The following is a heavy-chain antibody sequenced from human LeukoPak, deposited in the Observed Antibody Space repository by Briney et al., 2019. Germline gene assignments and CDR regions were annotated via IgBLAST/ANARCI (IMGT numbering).Heavy chain of an antibody. V-gene: IGHV3-30*18. Sequence: PGRSLRLSCTASGFTFSTYGAHWVRQAPGKGLEWVAVISYDGTNKYYTDSVRGRFNISRDNSKNTLYLQMNSLGAEDTAVYYCAKTYYYGSRSYPIGAFDIWGQGTMVTVSS. CDR2: ISYDGTNK. CDR3: AKTYYYGSRSYPIGAFDI. J-gene: IGHJ3*02. CDR1: GFTFSTYG. D-gene: IGHD3-10*01.